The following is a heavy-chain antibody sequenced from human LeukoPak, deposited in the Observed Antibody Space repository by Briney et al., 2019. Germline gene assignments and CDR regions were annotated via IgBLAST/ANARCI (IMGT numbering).Heavy chain of an antibody. J-gene: IGHJ5*02. D-gene: IGHD1-1*01. V-gene: IGHV3-23*01. Sequence: GSLRLSCAASGFTFNNYAMSWVRQAPGKGLEWVSAISDSGGSTYYADSVKGRFTVSRDNSRDTLYLQMNSLRAEDTAVYYCAKAAWNNWFDPWGQGTLVTVSS. CDR1: GFTFNNYA. CDR2: ISDSGGST. CDR3: AKAAWNNWFDP.